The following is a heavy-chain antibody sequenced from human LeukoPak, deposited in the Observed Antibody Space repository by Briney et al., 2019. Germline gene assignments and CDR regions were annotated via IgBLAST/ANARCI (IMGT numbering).Heavy chain of an antibody. Sequence: SETLSLTCTVSGGSISSSSYYWGWVRQPPGKGLEWIGSIYYSGSTYYNPSLKSRVTISVDTSKNQFSLKLSSVTAADTAVYYCARIIQGYYYYMDVWGKGTTVTISS. CDR2: IYYSGST. V-gene: IGHV4-39*01. J-gene: IGHJ6*03. CDR3: ARIIQGYYYYMDV. CDR1: GGSISSSSYY.